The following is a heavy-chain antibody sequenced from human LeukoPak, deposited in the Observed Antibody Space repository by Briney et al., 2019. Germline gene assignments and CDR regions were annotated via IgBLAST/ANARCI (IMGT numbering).Heavy chain of an antibody. J-gene: IGHJ4*02. CDR3: ARAQIGAYYFDY. CDR2: IIPILGIA. V-gene: IGHV1-69*04. Sequence: SVKLSCKASGGTFSSYAISWVRQAPGQGREWMGRIIPILGIANYAQKFQGRVTITADKSASKAYMGLSSLRSEDTAVYYCARAQIGAYYFDYWGQGTVVTVSS. CDR1: GGTFSSYA. D-gene: IGHD3-3*01.